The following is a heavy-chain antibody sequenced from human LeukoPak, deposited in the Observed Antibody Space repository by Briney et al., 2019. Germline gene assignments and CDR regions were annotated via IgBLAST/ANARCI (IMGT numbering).Heavy chain of an antibody. D-gene: IGHD6-19*01. CDR3: ARGSEYSSGWYEGDNWFDP. J-gene: IGHJ5*02. V-gene: IGHV3-48*03. CDR1: GFSFSQYW. Sequence: GGSLRLSCVASGFSFSQYWMTWVRQAPGKGLEWVSYISSSGSTIYYADSVKGRFTISRDNAKNSLYLQMNSLRAEDTAVYYCARGSEYSSGWYEGDNWFDPWGQGTLVTVSP. CDR2: ISSSGSTI.